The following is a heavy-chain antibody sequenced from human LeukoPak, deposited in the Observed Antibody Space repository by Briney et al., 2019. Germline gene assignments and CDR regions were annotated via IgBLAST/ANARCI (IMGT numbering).Heavy chain of an antibody. CDR1: GYTFTSYG. J-gene: IGHJ4*02. CDR2: ISAYNGNT. Sequence: ASVKVSCKASGYTFTSYGISWLRQAPGQGLEWMGWISAYNGNTNYAQKLQGRVTMTTDTSTSTAYMELRSLRSDDTAVYYCARGTPLSHSSGYYGNDYWGQGTLVTVSS. D-gene: IGHD3-22*01. V-gene: IGHV1-18*01. CDR3: ARGTPLSHSSGYYGNDY.